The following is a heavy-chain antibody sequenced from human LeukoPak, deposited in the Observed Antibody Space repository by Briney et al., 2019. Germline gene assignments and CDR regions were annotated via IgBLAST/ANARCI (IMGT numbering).Heavy chain of an antibody. CDR2: IDPDSGGT. CDR3: ARAWSGSYY. D-gene: IGHD1-26*01. V-gene: IGHV1-2*02. J-gene: IGHJ4*02. Sequence: ASVKVSCKASGYTFTMYYIHWVRQAPGQGLEWMGWIDPDSGGTKYAQQFQGRVTMTRDTSISTAYIELSSLRSDDTAVYYCARAWSGSYYWGQGTLVTVSS. CDR1: GYTFTMYY.